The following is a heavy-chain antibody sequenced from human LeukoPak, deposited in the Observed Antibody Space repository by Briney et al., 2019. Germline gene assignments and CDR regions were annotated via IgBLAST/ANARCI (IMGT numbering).Heavy chain of an antibody. V-gene: IGHV4-59*01. CDR2: ISYSGST. CDR1: GGSISSYY. CDR3: ARTVVARFDP. D-gene: IGHD2-15*01. Sequence: SETLSLTCTVSGGSISSYYWSWIRQPPGKGLEWVGYISYSGSTNYNPSLGSRVTISVDTSKIQFSLKLSSVTAADTAVYYCARTVVARFDPWGQGTLVTVSS. J-gene: IGHJ5*02.